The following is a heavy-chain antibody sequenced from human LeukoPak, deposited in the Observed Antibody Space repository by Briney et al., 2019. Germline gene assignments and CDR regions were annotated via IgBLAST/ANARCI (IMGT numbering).Heavy chain of an antibody. CDR2: IHYSGSS. V-gene: IGHV4-59*01. J-gene: IGHJ5*02. CDR3: ARIGGIDV. Sequence: SETLSLTCTVSGDSIIGNYWSWIRQPPGKGLEWIGYIHYSGSSNYSPSLKRRLTMSVDTSKNQLSLKLSSVTAADTAVYYCARIGGIDVWGQGTLVTVSS. CDR1: GDSIIGNY. D-gene: IGHD3-16*01.